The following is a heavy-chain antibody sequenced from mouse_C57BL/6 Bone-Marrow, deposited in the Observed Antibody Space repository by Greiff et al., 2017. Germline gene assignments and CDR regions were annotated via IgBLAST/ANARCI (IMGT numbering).Heavy chain of an antibody. CDR3: TFRDYDGAC. V-gene: IGHV14-4*01. CDR1: GFNIKDDY. J-gene: IGHJ3*01. D-gene: IGHD2-4*01. Sequence: VLLQQSGAEFVRPGASVKLSCTASGFNIKDDYMHWVKQSPEQGLEWIGWIDPENGDTEYASKFQGKATITADTSTNTAYLQLSSLTSEDTAFYYCTFRDYDGACWGQRALV. CDR2: IDPENGDT.